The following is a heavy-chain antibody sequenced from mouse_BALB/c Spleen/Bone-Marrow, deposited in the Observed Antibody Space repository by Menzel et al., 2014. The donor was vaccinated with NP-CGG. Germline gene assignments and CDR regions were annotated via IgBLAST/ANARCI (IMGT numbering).Heavy chain of an antibody. Sequence: EVMLVESGGDLVKPGGSLKLSCAASGFTFSSYGMSWVRQTPDKRLEWVATISSGGSYTYYPDSVEGRFTISRDNAKNTLYLQMSSLKSEDTAMYYCARDGLDYWGRGTTLTVSS. CDR1: GFTFSSYG. V-gene: IGHV5-6*01. D-gene: IGHD3-1*01. J-gene: IGHJ2*01. CDR2: ISSGGSYT. CDR3: ARDGLDY.